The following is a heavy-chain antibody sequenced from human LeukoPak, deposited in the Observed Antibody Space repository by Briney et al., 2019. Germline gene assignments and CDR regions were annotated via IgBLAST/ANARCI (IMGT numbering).Heavy chain of an antibody. D-gene: IGHD3-3*01. CDR1: GYSFTSYW. J-gene: IGHJ5*02. CDR3: ARHDSYDFWSGLTGRFDR. CDR2: IYPGAMET. Sequence: GESLKISCKGSGYSFTSYWLGWGRQMPGKGLEWVGIIYPGAMETRYSTSFQGQVTISAHKSIRTAYLKWSSLKASDTAMYYCARHDSYDFWSGLTGRFDRWGQGTLVTVSS. V-gene: IGHV5-51*01.